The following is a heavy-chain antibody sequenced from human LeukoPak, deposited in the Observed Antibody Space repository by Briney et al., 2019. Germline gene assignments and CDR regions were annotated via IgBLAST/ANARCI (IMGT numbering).Heavy chain of an antibody. CDR3: AIGAAVANFDY. CDR1: GYTFTSYD. D-gene: IGHD6-19*01. CDR2: MNPNNGGT. J-gene: IGHJ4*02. Sequence: ASVKVSCKASGYTFTSYDINWVRQATGQGLEWMGWMNPNNGGTSYAQKFQDRVTMTRDTSISTAYMDLSRLRSDDTAVYYCAIGAAVANFDYWGQGTLVTVSS. V-gene: IGHV1-2*02.